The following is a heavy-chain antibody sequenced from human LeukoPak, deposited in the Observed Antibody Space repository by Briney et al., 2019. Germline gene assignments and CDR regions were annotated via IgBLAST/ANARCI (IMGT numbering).Heavy chain of an antibody. CDR3: TGGNVLLWFGDRYYYGMDV. Sequence: NPGGSLRLSCAASGFTFSNAWMSWVRQAPGKGLEWVGRIKSKTDGGTTDYAAPVKGRFTISRDDSKNTLYLQMNSLKTEDTAVYCCTGGNVLLWFGDRYYYGMDVWGQGTTVTVSS. CDR1: GFTFSNAW. V-gene: IGHV3-15*01. J-gene: IGHJ6*02. D-gene: IGHD3-10*01. CDR2: IKSKTDGGTT.